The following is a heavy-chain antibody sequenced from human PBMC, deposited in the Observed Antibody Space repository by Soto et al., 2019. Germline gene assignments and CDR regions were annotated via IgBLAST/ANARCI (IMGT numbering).Heavy chain of an antibody. V-gene: IGHV4-61*01. Sequence: SETLSLTCTVSGGSVSSGSYYWNWIRQPPGKGLEWIGYIYYSGSTNYNPSLKSRVTISLDTSKNQFSLKLNSVTAAETAVYFCARDSYSTLWPWGQGTLVTVSS. J-gene: IGHJ5*02. CDR1: GGSVSSGSYY. D-gene: IGHD4-4*01. CDR2: IYYSGST. CDR3: ARDSYSTLWP.